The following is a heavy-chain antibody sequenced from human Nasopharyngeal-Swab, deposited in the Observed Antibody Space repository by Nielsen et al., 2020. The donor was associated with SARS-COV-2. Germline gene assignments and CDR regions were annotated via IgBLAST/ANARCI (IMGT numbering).Heavy chain of an antibody. CDR2: ISYDGSNK. CDR1: GFTFSSYA. J-gene: IGHJ6*02. Sequence: GGSLRLSCAASGFTFSSYAMHWVRQAPGKGLEWVAVISYDGSNKYYADSVKGRFTISRDNSKNTLYLQMNSLRAEDTAVHYCARALWGSYYYGMDVWGQGTTVTVSS. D-gene: IGHD7-27*01. CDR3: ARALWGSYYYGMDV. V-gene: IGHV3-30*04.